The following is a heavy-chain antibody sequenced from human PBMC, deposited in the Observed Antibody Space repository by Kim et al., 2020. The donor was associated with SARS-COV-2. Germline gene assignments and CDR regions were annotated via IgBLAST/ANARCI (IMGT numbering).Heavy chain of an antibody. V-gene: IGHV3-23*01. CDR2: ISGSGGST. D-gene: IGHD3-9*01. Sequence: GGSLRLSCAASGFTFSSYAMRWVRPAPGKGLEWVSAISGSGGSTYYADSVKGRFTISRDNSKNTLYLQMNSLRAENTAVYYCAKVRLPAPGLLRYFDWLIDYFDYWGQGTLVTVSS. CDR3: AKVRLPAPGLLRYFDWLIDYFDY. CDR1: GFTFSSYA. J-gene: IGHJ4*02.